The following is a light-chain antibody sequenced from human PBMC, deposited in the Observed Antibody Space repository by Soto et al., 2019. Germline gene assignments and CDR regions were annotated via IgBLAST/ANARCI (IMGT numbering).Light chain of an antibody. V-gene: IGLV2-8*01. CDR1: SSDIGAYNF. Sequence: QSALTQPPSASGSPGQSVTISCTGTSSDIGAYNFVSWYQQHPGKAPKLIIFEVSQRPSGVPHRFSGSKSGNTASLTVSGLQGQDEADYYCCSFARNFWVFGRGTKLTVL. CDR2: EVS. J-gene: IGLJ3*02. CDR3: CSFARNFWV.